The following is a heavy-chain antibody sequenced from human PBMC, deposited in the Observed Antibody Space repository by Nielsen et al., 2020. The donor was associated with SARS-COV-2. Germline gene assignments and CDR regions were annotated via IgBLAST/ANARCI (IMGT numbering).Heavy chain of an antibody. V-gene: IGHV4-30-4*01. Sequence: SETLSLTCSVSGDSISGSDYYWTWIRQPPGKGREWIGYIYYSGYTSYNPSLKSRVTISVDTSENQFSLELRSVTAADTAVYYCARDAYGDSSFYSYGLDVWGQGTTVAVSS. CDR3: ARDAYGDSSFYSYGLDV. CDR2: IYYSGYT. CDR1: GDSISGSDYY. D-gene: IGHD4-17*01. J-gene: IGHJ6*02.